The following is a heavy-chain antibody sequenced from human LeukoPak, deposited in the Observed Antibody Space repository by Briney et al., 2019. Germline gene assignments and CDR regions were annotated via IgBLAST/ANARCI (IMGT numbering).Heavy chain of an antibody. J-gene: IGHJ4*02. CDR2: INPSGGST. CDR1: GYTFTSYY. Sequence: WASVKVSCKSSGYTFTSYYMYWVRQAPGQGLEWMGIINPSGGSTSYAQKFQGRVTMTRDTSTSTVYMELSSLRSEDTAVYYCATDSCMVRGTVDYWGQGTLVTVSS. D-gene: IGHD3-10*01. V-gene: IGHV1-46*01. CDR3: ATDSCMVRGTVDY.